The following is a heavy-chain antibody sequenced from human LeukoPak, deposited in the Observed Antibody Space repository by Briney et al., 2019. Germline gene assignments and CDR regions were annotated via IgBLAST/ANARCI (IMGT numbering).Heavy chain of an antibody. Sequence: QPGGSLRLSCVAATLTSANNWTSWVRQPPGKGLEWVANIQQDGTRKYYVDSVKGRFTISRDNAKNSLSLQMNSLRAEDTAVYYCVTGGTYHMFWGQGTLVTVSS. D-gene: IGHD3-16*02. CDR2: IQQDGTRK. CDR3: VTGGTYHMF. V-gene: IGHV3-7*05. J-gene: IGHJ4*02. CDR1: TLTSANNW.